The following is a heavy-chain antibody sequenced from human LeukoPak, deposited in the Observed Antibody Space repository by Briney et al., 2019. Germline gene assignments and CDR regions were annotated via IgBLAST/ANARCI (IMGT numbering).Heavy chain of an antibody. J-gene: IGHJ4*02. Sequence: GGGLRLSCAASGFTFSSYGMHWVRPAPGKGPEWGAVIWNDGTNKYHADSAKGRFTISRDNSKNTLYLQMNSLRAEDTAVYYCVGGYQDFWGQGTLVTVSS. CDR2: IWNDGTNK. D-gene: IGHD3-16*01. CDR3: VGGYQDF. V-gene: IGHV3-33*08. CDR1: GFTFSSYG.